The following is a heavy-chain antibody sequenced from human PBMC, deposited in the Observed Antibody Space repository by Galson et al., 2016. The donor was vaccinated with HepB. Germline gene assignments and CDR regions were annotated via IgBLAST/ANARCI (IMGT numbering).Heavy chain of an antibody. J-gene: IGHJ6*02. CDR3: ATPIVVYDYVWGSSPHSIVMDV. CDR2: IFYRGAT. CDR1: GGSISRSTNY. Sequence: SETLSLTCTVSGGSISRSTNYWGWIRQSPGKGLEWIGSIFYRGATYYNPSLKSRVTIVVDTSKNQFSLKLRSVTAADTAVYFCATPIVVYDYVWGSSPHSIVMDVWGQGTTVTVSS. D-gene: IGHD3-16*01. V-gene: IGHV4-39*01.